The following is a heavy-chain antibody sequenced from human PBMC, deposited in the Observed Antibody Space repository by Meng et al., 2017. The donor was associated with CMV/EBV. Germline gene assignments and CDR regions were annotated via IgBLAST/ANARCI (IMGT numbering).Heavy chain of an antibody. V-gene: IGHV3-21*01. CDR1: GFTFSSYS. J-gene: IGHJ4*02. CDR2: ISSSSSYI. CDR3: ARDSSSWYCDY. D-gene: IGHD6-13*01. Sequence: VQLVGAGGGLVKPGGSLGLSCAASGFTFSSYSMNWVRQAPGKGLEWVSSISSSSSYIYYADSVKGRFTISRDNAKNSLYLQMNSLRAEDTAVYYCARDSSSWYCDYWGQGTLVTVSS.